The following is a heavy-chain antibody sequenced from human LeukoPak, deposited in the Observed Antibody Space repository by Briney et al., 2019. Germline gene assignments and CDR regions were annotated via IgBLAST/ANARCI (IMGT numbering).Heavy chain of an antibody. J-gene: IGHJ4*02. Sequence: GGSLRLSCAASGFTFSSYAMHWVRQAPGKGLEWVAVISYDGSNKYYADSAKGRFTISRDNSKNTLYLQMNSLRAEDTAVYYCARVGTYYFDYWGQGTLVTVSS. CDR3: ARVGTYYFDY. V-gene: IGHV3-30-3*01. CDR2: ISYDGSNK. CDR1: GFTFSSYA.